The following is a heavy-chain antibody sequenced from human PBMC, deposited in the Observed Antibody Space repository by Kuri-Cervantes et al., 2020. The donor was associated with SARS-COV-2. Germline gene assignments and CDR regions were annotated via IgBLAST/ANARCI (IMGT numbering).Heavy chain of an antibody. Sequence: LSLTCAASGFTFSSYGMHWVRQAPGKGLEWVAVISYDGSNKYYADSVKGRFTISRDSAKNSLYLQMNSLRAEDTALYHCASGSLFGVVLGYWGQGTLVTVSS. CDR3: ASGSLFGVVLGY. J-gene: IGHJ4*02. CDR2: ISYDGSNK. CDR1: GFTFSSYG. V-gene: IGHV3-30*03. D-gene: IGHD3-3*01.